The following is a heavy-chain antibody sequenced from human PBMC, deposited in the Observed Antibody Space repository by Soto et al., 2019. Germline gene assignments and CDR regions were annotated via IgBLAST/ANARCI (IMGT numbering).Heavy chain of an antibody. V-gene: IGHV3-11*05. J-gene: IGHJ4*02. D-gene: IGHD6-13*01. CDR3: ARGRGAAADYFDF. Sequence: QVQLVESGGGLVKPGGSLRLSCAVSGFTFSDYYMTWIRQAPGKGLEWVSYISSSTRHTNYADSVKGRFTISRDNAKNSLFLQMISLRAEDTAVYYCARGRGAAADYFDFWGQGTLVTVSS. CDR1: GFTFSDYY. CDR2: ISSSTRHT.